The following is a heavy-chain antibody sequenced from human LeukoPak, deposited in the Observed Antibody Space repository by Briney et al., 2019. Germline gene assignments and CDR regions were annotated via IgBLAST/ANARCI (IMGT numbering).Heavy chain of an antibody. Sequence: SETLSLTCAVYGGSFSGYYWSWIRQPPGKGLEWIGEINHSGSTNYNPSLKSRATISVDTSKNQFSLKLSSVTAADTAVYYCARSGVVVVPAAIFDYWGQGTLVTVSS. CDR2: INHSGST. CDR3: ARSGVVVVPAAIFDY. V-gene: IGHV4-34*01. J-gene: IGHJ4*02. CDR1: GGSFSGYY. D-gene: IGHD2-2*01.